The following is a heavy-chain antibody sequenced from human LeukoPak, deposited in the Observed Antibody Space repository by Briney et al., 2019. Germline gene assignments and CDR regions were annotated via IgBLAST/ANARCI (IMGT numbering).Heavy chain of an antibody. J-gene: IGHJ4*02. CDR2: ISFDGRSK. Sequence: PGGSLRLSCAASGFTFSTYGMHWVRQAPGKGLEWVALISFDGRSKYYADSVKGRFTISRDNSKITLYLQMNSLRTEDTAVYYWANPLDVTPPMDGFDYWGQGPLVTVSS. D-gene: IGHD2-21*02. CDR3: ANPLDVTPPMDGFDY. CDR1: GFTFSTYG. V-gene: IGHV3-30*18.